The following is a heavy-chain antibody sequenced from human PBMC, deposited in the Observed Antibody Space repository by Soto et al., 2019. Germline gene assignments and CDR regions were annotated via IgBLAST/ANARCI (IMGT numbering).Heavy chain of an antibody. CDR2: IWNDGTRK. Sequence: GGSLRLSCAASGFTFSRYGMHWVRQAPGKGLEWVALIWNDGTRKVYVDSVKGRFTISRDNSKNTLDLQMNSLRAEDTAVYYCARDDDYEANAFDYWGPGTLVTVSS. V-gene: IGHV3-33*01. D-gene: IGHD3-22*01. J-gene: IGHJ4*02. CDR3: ARDDDYEANAFDY. CDR1: GFTFSRYG.